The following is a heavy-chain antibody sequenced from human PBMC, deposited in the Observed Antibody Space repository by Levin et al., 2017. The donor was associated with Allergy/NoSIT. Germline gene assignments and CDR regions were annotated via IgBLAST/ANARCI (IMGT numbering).Heavy chain of an antibody. CDR1: GSTFSNYA. CDR3: AKEMTTVVPVFDY. CDR2: ITNSGRT. D-gene: IGHD4-23*01. V-gene: IGHV3-23*01. J-gene: IGHJ4*02. Sequence: PGGSLRLSCAASGSTFSNYAMSWVRQAPGKGLEWVSAITNSGRTYYADSVKGRFTVSRDNSKNTLYLQMNSLRADDTAVYYCAKEMTTVVPVFDYWGQGTLVTVSS.